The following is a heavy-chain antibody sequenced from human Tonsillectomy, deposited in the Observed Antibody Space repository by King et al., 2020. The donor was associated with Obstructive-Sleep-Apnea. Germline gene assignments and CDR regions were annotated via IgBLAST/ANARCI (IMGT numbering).Heavy chain of an antibody. CDR2: IYPADSEI. V-gene: IGHV5-51*01. CDR3: AGLDSLGGTGLTFDY. D-gene: IGHD6-19*01. CDR1: GYRFPNYW. J-gene: IGHJ4*02. Sequence: QLVQSGAEVKKPGESLKISCKVFGYRFPNYWIAWVRQKPGKGLEWMGMIYPADSEIRYSPSFQGQVTISADKSISTAYLQWSSLKASDTAMYYCAGLDSLGGTGLTFDYWGQGTPVPVSS.